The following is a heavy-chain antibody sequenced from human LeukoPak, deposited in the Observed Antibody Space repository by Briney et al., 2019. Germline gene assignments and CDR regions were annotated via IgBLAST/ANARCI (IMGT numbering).Heavy chain of an antibody. D-gene: IGHD6-13*01. J-gene: IGHJ4*02. CDR2: IYYSGST. V-gene: IGHV4-59*01. CDR3: ARYRPYSSSWYTIDY. CDR1: GGSISSYY. Sequence: SETLSLTCTVSGGSISSYYWSWIRQPPGKGLEWIGYIYYSGSTNYNPSLKSRVTISVDTPKNQFSLKLSSVTAADTAVYYCARYRPYSSSWYTIDYWGQGTLVTVSS.